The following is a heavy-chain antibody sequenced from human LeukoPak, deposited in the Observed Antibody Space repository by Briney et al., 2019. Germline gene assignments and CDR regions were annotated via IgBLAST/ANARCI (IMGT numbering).Heavy chain of an antibody. D-gene: IGHD5-24*01. CDR2: IIPILGIV. J-gene: IGHJ4*02. Sequence: GASVKVSCKASGGTFSSYAISWVRQAPGQGLEWMGRIIPILGIVNYAQKFQGRVTITADKSTSTAYMELSSLRSEDTAVYYCARPKMATISNDFDYWGQGTLVTVSS. CDR3: ARPKMATISNDFDY. CDR1: GGTFSSYA. V-gene: IGHV1-69*04.